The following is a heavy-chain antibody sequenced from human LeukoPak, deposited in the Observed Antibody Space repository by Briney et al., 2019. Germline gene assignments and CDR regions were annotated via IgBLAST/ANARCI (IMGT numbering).Heavy chain of an antibody. Sequence: TGGSLRLSCAASGVTFSSYAMRWVRQAPGKGLEWVSAISGSGGSTYYADSVKGRFTISRDNSKNTLYLQMNSLRAEDTAVYYCAKDGSGSYSGYWGQGTLVTVSS. CDR3: AKDGSGSYSGY. V-gene: IGHV3-23*01. J-gene: IGHJ4*02. CDR1: GVTFSSYA. D-gene: IGHD1-26*01. CDR2: ISGSGGST.